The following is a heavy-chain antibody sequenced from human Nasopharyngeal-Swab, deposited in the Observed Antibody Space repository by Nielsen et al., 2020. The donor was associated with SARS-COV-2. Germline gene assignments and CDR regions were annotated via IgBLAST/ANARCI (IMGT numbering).Heavy chain of an antibody. CDR1: GFTFGDYA. Sequence: GESLKISCTASGFTFGDYAMSWVRQAPGKGLEWVAVISYDGSNKYYADSVKGRFTISRDNSKNTLYLQMNSLRAEDTAVYYCARPMVRGVIADYFDYWGQGTLVTVSS. D-gene: IGHD3-10*01. CDR2: ISYDGSNK. V-gene: IGHV3-30-3*01. J-gene: IGHJ4*02. CDR3: ARPMVRGVIADYFDY.